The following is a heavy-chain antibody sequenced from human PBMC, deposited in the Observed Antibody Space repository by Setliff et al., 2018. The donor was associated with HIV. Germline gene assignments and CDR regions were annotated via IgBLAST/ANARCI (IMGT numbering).Heavy chain of an antibody. V-gene: IGHV3-11*01. J-gene: IGHJ4*02. Sequence: TGGSLRLSCAASGFTFSDYYMSWIRQAPGKGLERVSYISSSGSTIYYADSVKGRFTISRDNAKNSLYPQMNSLRAEDTATYYCAKAWGSGYPSFETALMFDVWGQGTLVTV. D-gene: IGHD3-16*01. CDR1: GFTFSDYY. CDR2: ISSSGSTI. CDR3: AKAWGSGYPSFETALMFDV.